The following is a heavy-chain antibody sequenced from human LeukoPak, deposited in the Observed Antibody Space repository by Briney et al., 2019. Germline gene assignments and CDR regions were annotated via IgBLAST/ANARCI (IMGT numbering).Heavy chain of an antibody. J-gene: IGHJ4*02. CDR3: ARGVNSGYFDY. Sequence: SETLPLTCAVSGGSISSGGYSWSWIRQPPGKGLEWIGYIYYSGNTYYTPSLKGRVTISVDTSKNQFSLKLTSVTAADTAVYYCARGVNSGYFDYCGQGTLVTVSS. CDR2: IYYSGNT. D-gene: IGHD1-26*01. V-gene: IGHV4-30-4*07. CDR1: GGSISSGGYS.